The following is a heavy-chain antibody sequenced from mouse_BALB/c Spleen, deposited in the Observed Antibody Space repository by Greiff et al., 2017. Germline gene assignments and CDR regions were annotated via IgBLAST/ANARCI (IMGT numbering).Heavy chain of an antibody. Sequence: QVQLQQSGPQLVRPGASVKISCKASGYSFTSYWMHWVKQRPGQGLEWIGMIDPSDSETRLNQKFKDKATLTVDKSSSTAYMQLSSPTSEDSAVYYCARGVRRDMDYWGQGTSVTVSS. D-gene: IGHD2-14*01. V-gene: IGHV1S126*01. CDR2: IDPSDSET. CDR1: GYSFTSYW. CDR3: ARGVRRDMDY. J-gene: IGHJ4*01.